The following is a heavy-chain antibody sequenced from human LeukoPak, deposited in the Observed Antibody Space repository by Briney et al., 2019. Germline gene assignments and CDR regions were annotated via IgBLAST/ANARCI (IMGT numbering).Heavy chain of an antibody. D-gene: IGHD3-10*01. CDR3: ARGYGSGSFIVY. CDR1: GGSISSYY. CDR2: IYYSGST. J-gene: IGHJ4*02. Sequence: SETLSLTCTVSGGSISSYYWSWIRQPPGEGLEWIGYIYYSGSTNYNPSLKSRVTISVDTSKNQFSLKLSSVTAADTAVYYCARGYGSGSFIVYWGQGTLVTVSS. V-gene: IGHV4-59*01.